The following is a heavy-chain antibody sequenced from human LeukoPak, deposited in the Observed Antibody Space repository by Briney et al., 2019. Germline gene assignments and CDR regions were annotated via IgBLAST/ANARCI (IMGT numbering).Heavy chain of an antibody. CDR2: ISSDGGST. CDR3: ARVGYSYDY. J-gene: IGHJ4*02. Sequence: PGRSLRLSCAASGFTFSSYGMHWVRQAPGKGLEYVSAISSDGGSTYYANSVKGRFTISRDNSKNTLYLQMGSLKTEDMAVYYCARVGYSYDYWGQGTLVTVSS. D-gene: IGHD5-18*01. CDR1: GFTFSSYG. V-gene: IGHV3-64*01.